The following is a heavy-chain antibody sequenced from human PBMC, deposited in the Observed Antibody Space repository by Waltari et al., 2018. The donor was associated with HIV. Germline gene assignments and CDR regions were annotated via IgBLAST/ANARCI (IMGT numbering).Heavy chain of an antibody. J-gene: IGHJ5*02. Sequence: EVQLVESGGGLVQPGRSLRLSCAASGFKFDDYAMHWVRQPPGKGLEWVSSMIWHSIRITYADSVRGRFTISRDNAKKSLYLQMDRLRPEDTALYYCTRGPMYNWFDPWGQGTLVTVSS. CDR3: TRGPMYNWFDP. V-gene: IGHV3-9*01. CDR2: MIWHSIRI. CDR1: GFKFDDYA. D-gene: IGHD3-10*01.